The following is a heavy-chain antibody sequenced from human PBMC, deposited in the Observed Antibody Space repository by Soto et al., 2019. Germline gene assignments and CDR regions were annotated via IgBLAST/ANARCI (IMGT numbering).Heavy chain of an antibody. D-gene: IGHD1-1*01. V-gene: IGHV1-8*01. J-gene: IGHJ6*02. CDR2: MNPNSGNT. Sequence: QVQLVQSGAEVKKPGASVRVSCKASGYTFTSYDINWVREATGQGLEWMGWMNPNSGNTGYAQKFRGRVTMTRNTSISTAYMELSSLRSEDTAVYYCARERTGTTSMDVWGQGTTVTVSS. CDR1: GYTFTSYD. CDR3: ARERTGTTSMDV.